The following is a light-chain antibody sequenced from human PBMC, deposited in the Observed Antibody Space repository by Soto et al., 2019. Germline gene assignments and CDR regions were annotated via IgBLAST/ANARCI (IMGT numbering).Light chain of an antibody. V-gene: IGLV2-8*01. J-gene: IGLJ1*01. CDR1: SSDVGGYNY. Sequence: QSALAQPPSASGSPGQSVTISCTGTSSDVGGYNYVSWYQQHPGKAPKLMIYEVSYRPSGVSDRFSGSKSGNTASLTVSGLQAEDEAVYYCSSYAGSSTVFGTGTKVTVL. CDR2: EVS. CDR3: SSYAGSSTV.